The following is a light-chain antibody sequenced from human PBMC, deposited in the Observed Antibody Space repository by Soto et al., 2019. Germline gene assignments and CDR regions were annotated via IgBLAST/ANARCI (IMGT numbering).Light chain of an antibody. Sequence: DIQMTQSPSSLSASVGDRVTIACRASQGISSYLAWYQQKPGKVPKLLIYAASTLQSGVPSRFSGRRSGTDFTLTISRQQLEAVATYYCQKYNSAPYTFGQGTKLEIK. CDR2: AAS. CDR3: QKYNSAPYT. V-gene: IGKV1-27*01. CDR1: QGISSY. J-gene: IGKJ2*01.